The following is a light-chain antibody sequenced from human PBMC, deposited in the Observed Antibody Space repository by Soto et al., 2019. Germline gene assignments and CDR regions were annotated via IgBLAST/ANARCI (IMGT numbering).Light chain of an antibody. J-gene: IGLJ2*01. CDR3: QSYDSSPRGV. Sequence: QSALTQPPSVSGAPGQRVTISCTGSSSNIGAGYDVHWYQQLPGTAPKLLIYGNSNRPSGVPDRFSGSKSGTSASLAITGLQAEDEADYYCQSYDSSPRGVFGGGTKLTVL. CDR2: GNS. V-gene: IGLV1-40*01. CDR1: SSNIGAGYD.